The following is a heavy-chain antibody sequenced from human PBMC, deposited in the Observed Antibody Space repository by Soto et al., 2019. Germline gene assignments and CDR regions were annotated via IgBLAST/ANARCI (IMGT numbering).Heavy chain of an antibody. Sequence: RASVKVSCKASGYTFTGYYIHWVRQAPGQGLEWMAWINPNNGGTKYAQKFQGRVTMTRDTSINTAYMELSGLRYDDTAVYYCASGSYPAFSLWFWGQGTLVTVSS. J-gene: IGHJ4*02. CDR3: ASGSYPAFSLWF. CDR1: GYTFTGYY. D-gene: IGHD3-10*01. V-gene: IGHV1-2*02. CDR2: INPNNGGT.